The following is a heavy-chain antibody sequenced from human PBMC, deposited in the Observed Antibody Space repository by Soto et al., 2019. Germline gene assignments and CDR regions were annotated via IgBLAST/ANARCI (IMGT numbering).Heavy chain of an antibody. Sequence: GGSLRLSCAASGFTFSSYSMNWVRQAPGKGLEWVSSISSSSSYIYYADSVKGRFTISRDNAKNSLYLQMNSLRAEDTAVYYCARDHCSSPSCSETVYYYYGMDVWGQGTTVTVSS. D-gene: IGHD2-2*01. V-gene: IGHV3-21*01. J-gene: IGHJ6*02. CDR2: ISSSSSYI. CDR3: ARDHCSSPSCSETVYYYYGMDV. CDR1: GFTFSSYS.